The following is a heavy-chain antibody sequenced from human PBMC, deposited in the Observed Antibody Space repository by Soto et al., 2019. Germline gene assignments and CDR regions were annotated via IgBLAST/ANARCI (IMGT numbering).Heavy chain of an antibody. Sequence: SETLSLTCTVSGGSISSYYWSWIRQPPGKGLEWIGYIYYSGSTNYNPSLKSRVTISVDTSKNQFSLKLSSVTAADTAVYYCARERRVAARTYYYYYGMDVWGQGTTVTVS. V-gene: IGHV4-59*01. D-gene: IGHD6-6*01. CDR1: GGSISSYY. CDR2: IYYSGST. CDR3: ARERRVAARTYYYYYGMDV. J-gene: IGHJ6*02.